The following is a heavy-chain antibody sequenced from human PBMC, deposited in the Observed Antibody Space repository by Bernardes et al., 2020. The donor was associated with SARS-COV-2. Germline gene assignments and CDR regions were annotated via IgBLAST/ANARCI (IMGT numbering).Heavy chain of an antibody. Sequence: GGSLRLSCAGSGFTFSDHYMDWVRQAPGKGLEWVGRSRSKANSYTTEYAASVKGRFTISRDDSKNSVCLQMNSLKTEDTAFYYCARVLDRSGWDVGDDWGQGTLVTVSS. CDR1: GFTFSDHY. D-gene: IGHD6-19*01. CDR3: ARVLDRSGWDVGDD. CDR2: SRSKANSYTT. V-gene: IGHV3-72*01. J-gene: IGHJ4*02.